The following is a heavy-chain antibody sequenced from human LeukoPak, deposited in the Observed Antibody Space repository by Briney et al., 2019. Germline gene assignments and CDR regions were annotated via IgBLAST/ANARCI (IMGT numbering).Heavy chain of an antibody. CDR1: GFTVSSNY. J-gene: IGHJ6*02. V-gene: IGHV3-66*01. CDR3: ARDSNPETGTTYYGMDV. D-gene: IGHD1-7*01. Sequence: GGSLRLSCAASGFTVSSNYMSWVRQAPGKGLEWVSLIYSGGSTYHADSVKGRFTISRDNSKNTLYLQMNSLRAEDTAVYYCARDSNPETGTTYYGMDVWGQGTTVTVSS. CDR2: IYSGGST.